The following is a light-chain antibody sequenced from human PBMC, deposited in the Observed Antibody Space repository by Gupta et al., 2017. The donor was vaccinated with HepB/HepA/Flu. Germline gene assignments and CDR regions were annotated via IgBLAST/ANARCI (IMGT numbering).Light chain of an antibody. J-gene: IGLJ2*01. CDR3: QVWDSSTVV. CDR1: NIGSKN. Sequence: SYELTQPLSVSVALGQTARITCGGNNIGSKNVHWYQQKPGQAPGLVIYRDSNRPSGIPERFSGSNSGNTATLTISRAQAGDEADYYCQVWDSSTVVFGGGTKLTV. V-gene: IGLV3-9*01. CDR2: RDS.